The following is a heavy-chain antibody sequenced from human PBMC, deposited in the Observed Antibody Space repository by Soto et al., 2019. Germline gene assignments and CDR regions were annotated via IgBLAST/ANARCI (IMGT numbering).Heavy chain of an antibody. J-gene: IGHJ6*02. V-gene: IGHV3-7*01. D-gene: IGHD3-10*01. CDR3: AKDYNLFYGMDV. Sequence: GGSLRLSCAASGFTFSNYWMSWGRQAPGKGLEWVATIKQDGSAKYYVDSVKGRFTISRDNAENSLYLQMNTLRAEDTAVYYCAKDYNLFYGMDVRGQGTTVTVSS. CDR1: GFTFSNYW. CDR2: IKQDGSAK.